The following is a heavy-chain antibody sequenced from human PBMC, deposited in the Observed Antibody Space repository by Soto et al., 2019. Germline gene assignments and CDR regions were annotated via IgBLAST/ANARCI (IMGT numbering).Heavy chain of an antibody. Sequence: EVQLLESGGGLVQPGGSLRLSCAASGFTFSSYAMSWVRQAPGKGLEWVSAISGSGGSTYYADSVKGRFTISRDNSKNTLYLQMNSLRAEDTAVYYYANASRGSGTQGDYWGQGTLVTVSS. CDR2: ISGSGGST. CDR1: GFTFSSYA. D-gene: IGHD3-10*01. J-gene: IGHJ4*02. V-gene: IGHV3-23*01. CDR3: ANASRGSGTQGDY.